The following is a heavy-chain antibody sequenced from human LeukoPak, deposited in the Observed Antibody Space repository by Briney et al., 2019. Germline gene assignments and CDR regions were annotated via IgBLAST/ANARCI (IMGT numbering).Heavy chain of an antibody. CDR2: INPNSGGT. J-gene: IGHJ4*02. CDR3: ARSARDGYNYQSYFDY. V-gene: IGHV1-2*06. D-gene: IGHD5-24*01. Sequence: ASVKVSCKASGYTFTGYYMHWVRQAPGQGLEWMGRINPNSGGTNYARKFQGRVTMTRDTSISTAYMELSRLRSDDTAVYYCARSARDGYNYQSYFDYWGQGTLVTVSS. CDR1: GYTFTGYY.